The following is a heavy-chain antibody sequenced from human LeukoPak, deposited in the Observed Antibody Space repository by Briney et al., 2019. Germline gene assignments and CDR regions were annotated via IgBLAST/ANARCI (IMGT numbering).Heavy chain of an antibody. CDR1: GFTVSSNY. V-gene: IGHV3-53*01. Sequence: GGSLRLSCAVSGFTVSSNYMCWVRQAPGKGLEWVSVIYGGGTRNYADSVKGRFTISRDNAKNSLYLQMNSLRAEDTAVYYCARGSTVAALDWGQGTLVTVSS. J-gene: IGHJ4*02. CDR2: IYGGGTR. CDR3: ARGSTVAALD. D-gene: IGHD4-23*01.